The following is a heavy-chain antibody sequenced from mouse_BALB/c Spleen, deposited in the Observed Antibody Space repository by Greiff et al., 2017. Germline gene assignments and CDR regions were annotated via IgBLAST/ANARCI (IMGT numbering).Heavy chain of an antibody. D-gene: IGHD2-10*02. Sequence: VQLQQPGSVLVRPGASVKLSCKASGYTFTSSWMHWVKQRPGQGLEWIGEIHPNSGNTNYNEKFKGKATLTVDKSSSTAYVELTSLTSEDSAVFYYARSYGNYNWYFDVWGAGTTVTVSS. CDR1: GYTFTSSW. V-gene: IGHV1S130*01. J-gene: IGHJ1*01. CDR3: ARSYGNYNWYFDV. CDR2: IHPNSGNT.